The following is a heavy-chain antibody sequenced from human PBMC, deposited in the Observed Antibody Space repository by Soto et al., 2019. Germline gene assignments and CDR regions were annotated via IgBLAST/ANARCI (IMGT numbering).Heavy chain of an antibody. D-gene: IGHD2-2*01. Sequence: ADTTYYADSVMGRFTISRDNSKNPLYMRMNSLRDEDTAVYYCSKVRPLRPCTSTRCLGSFDIWGQGTMV. CDR3: SKVRPLRPCTSTRCLGSFDI. J-gene: IGHJ3*02. V-gene: IGHV3-23*01. CDR2: ADTT.